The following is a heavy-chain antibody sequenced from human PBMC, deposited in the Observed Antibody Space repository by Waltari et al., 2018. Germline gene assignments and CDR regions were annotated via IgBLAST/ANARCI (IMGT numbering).Heavy chain of an antibody. CDR1: GLILSSYW. Sequence: EVQLAESGGGLVQPGGSLRLSCAASGLILSSYWMTWVRQAPGKGLEGVANIKEDVSEIYYVASVRGLFTVSRDNAKNSLFLQMTSLRVEDTAVYYCATGSVTHTYWGQGTLVSVSA. V-gene: IGHV3-7*01. J-gene: IGHJ4*02. D-gene: IGHD2-21*02. CDR2: IKEDVSEI. CDR3: ATGSVTHTY.